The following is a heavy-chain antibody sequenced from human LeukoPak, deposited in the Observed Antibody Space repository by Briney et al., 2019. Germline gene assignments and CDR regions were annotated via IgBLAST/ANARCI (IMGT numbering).Heavy chain of an antibody. J-gene: IGHJ4*02. Sequence: ASVKVSCTASGYTFTSYGISWVRQAPGQGLEWMGWISVYNGNTNYAQKLQGRVTMTTNTSTSTAYMELSSLRSEDTAVYYCARDWYSGSYLSNEFDYWGQGTLVTVSS. V-gene: IGHV1-18*01. D-gene: IGHD1-26*01. CDR2: ISVYNGNT. CDR1: GYTFTSYG. CDR3: ARDWYSGSYLSNEFDY.